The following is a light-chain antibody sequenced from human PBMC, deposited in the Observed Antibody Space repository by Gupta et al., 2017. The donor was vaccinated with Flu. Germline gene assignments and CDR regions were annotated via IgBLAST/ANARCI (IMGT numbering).Light chain of an antibody. Sequence: DVQMTQSPSSLSASVGDRVTIPCRASQGIGIDLGWYQQKPGKAPQRLIYTVSSLQNGVPPRFSGSGSGTEFTLTISGLQPEDFATYYCLQHHTFPFTFGPGTKVDVK. CDR3: LQHHTFPFT. V-gene: IGKV1-17*01. CDR2: TVS. J-gene: IGKJ3*01. CDR1: QGIGID.